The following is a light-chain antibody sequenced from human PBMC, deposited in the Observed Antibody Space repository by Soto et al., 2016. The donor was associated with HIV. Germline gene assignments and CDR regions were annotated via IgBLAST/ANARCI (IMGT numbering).Light chain of an antibody. CDR2: GAS. J-gene: IGKJ1*01. CDR3: QQYDRFPWT. Sequence: DIQLTQSPSFLSASVGGRVTITCRASQGITSYLAWYQQKPGKAPKLLIFGASTLQGGVPSRFSGSGSGTEFSLTISGLQSDDSATYYCQQYDRFPWTFGQGTNVEI. CDR1: QGITSY. V-gene: IGKV1-9*01.